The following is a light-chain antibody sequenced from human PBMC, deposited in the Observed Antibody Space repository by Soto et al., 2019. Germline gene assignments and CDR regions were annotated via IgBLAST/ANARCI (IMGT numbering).Light chain of an antibody. CDR3: QQSYSTPQT. V-gene: IGKV1-39*01. CDR2: AAS. Sequence: DVPMSYSPSTLSASVGDRVTITCRARRSISSWLAWYQQKPGQAPKLLIYAASSLPSGVPYRFSGSGSGTDFTLTISSLQPEDFATYYCQQSYSTPQTFGQGTKVDIK. J-gene: IGKJ1*01. CDR1: RSISSW.